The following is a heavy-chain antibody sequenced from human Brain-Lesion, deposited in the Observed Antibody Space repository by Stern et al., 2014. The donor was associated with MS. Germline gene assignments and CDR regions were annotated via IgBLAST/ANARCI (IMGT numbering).Heavy chain of an antibody. CDR3: ARVYNTIYGIVTQRGSGMDV. CDR1: GFTFGHYW. D-gene: IGHD3-3*01. J-gene: IGHJ6*02. CDR2: ITEDGTEK. Sequence: EVQLVQSGGGLVQPGGSLTISCTAAGFTFGHYWMTWVRQAPGKGLEWVANITEDGTEKNYVDSVKGRVTISRDNARNSLYLQMNSLRVEDTALYYCARVYNTIYGIVTQRGSGMDVWGQGTTVIVSS. V-gene: IGHV3-7*01.